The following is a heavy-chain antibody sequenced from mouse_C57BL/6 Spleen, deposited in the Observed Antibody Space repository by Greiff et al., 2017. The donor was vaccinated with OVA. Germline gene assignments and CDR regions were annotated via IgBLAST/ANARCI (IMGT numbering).Heavy chain of an antibody. CDR1: GFTFSDAW. CDR3: TRGTTAGRYFDV. Sequence: EVQRVESGGGLVQPGGSMKLSCAASGFTFSDAWMDWVRQSPEKGLEWVAEIRNKANNHATYYAESVKGRFTISRDDSKSSVYLQMNSLRAEDTGIYYCTRGTTAGRYFDVWGTGTTVTVSS. J-gene: IGHJ1*03. V-gene: IGHV6-6*01. D-gene: IGHD1-2*01. CDR2: IRNKANNHAT.